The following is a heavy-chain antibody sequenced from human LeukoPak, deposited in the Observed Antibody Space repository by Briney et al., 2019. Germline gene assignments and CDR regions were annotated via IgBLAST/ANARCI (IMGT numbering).Heavy chain of an antibody. CDR3: GRRGGGYCCFHLTYFYF. V-gene: IGHV4-59*01. CDR1: GGSISSYY. J-gene: IGHJ4*02. CDR2: IYYSGST. Sequence: SETLSLTCTVSGGSISSYYWSWIRQPPGKGLEWIGYIYYSGSTNYNPSLKSRVTISVDTSKNQFSLKLSSVTAADTAVYYCGRRGGGYCCFHLTYFYFLGQGTLVTVSS. D-gene: IGHD2-2*03.